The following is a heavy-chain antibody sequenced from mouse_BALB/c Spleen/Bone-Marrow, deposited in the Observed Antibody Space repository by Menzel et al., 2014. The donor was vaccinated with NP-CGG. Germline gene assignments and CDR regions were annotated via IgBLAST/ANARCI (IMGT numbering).Heavy chain of an antibody. J-gene: IGHJ2*01. Sequence: QVQLKQSGAELVRPGSSVTISCKASGYAFCSYWMNWVKQRPGQGLEWIGQIYPGDGDTNYSGKFKGKATLTADESSSTAYMQLSSLTSEDSAVYFCAFGNDDFDYWGQGPTLTVPS. V-gene: IGHV1-80*01. D-gene: IGHD2-2*01. CDR3: AFGNDDFDY. CDR1: GYAFCSYW. CDR2: IYPGDGDT.